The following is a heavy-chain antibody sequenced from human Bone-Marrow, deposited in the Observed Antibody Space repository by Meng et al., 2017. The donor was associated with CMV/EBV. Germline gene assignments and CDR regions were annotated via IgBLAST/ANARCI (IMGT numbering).Heavy chain of an antibody. CDR2: IKQDGSEK. D-gene: IGHD3-9*01. Sequence: GGSLRLSCAASGFTFSSYWMSWVRQAPGKGLEWVANIKQDGSEKYYVDSVKGRFTISRDNAKNSLYLQMNSLRAEDTAVYYCARDMNFDWYFHPRNDYWGQGTLVTVYS. V-gene: IGHV3-7*01. CDR3: ARDMNFDWYFHPRNDY. J-gene: IGHJ4*02. CDR1: GFTFSSYW.